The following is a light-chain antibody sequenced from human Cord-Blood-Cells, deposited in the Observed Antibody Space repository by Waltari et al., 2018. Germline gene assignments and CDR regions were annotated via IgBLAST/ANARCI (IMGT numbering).Light chain of an antibody. Sequence: QSALTQPRSVSGSPGQPVTISCTGTSSDVGGYNHVSWYQQHPGKAPKLMIYDVSKRPSGVPDRFSGSKSGNTASLTISGLQAEDEADYYCCSYAGSYVFGTGTKVTVL. CDR1: SSDVGGYNH. V-gene: IGLV2-11*01. J-gene: IGLJ1*01. CDR2: DVS. CDR3: CSYAGSYV.